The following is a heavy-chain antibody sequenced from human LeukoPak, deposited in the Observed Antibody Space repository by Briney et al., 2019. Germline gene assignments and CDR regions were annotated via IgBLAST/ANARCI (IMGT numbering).Heavy chain of an antibody. CDR1: GGSISSYY. V-gene: IGHV4-4*07. Sequence: SETLSLTCTVSGGSISSYYWSWIRQPAGKGLECIGRIYTSGSTNYNPSLKSRVTMSVDTSKNQFSLKLSSVTAADTAVYYCARFSSGWYLTYYFDYWGQGTLVTVSS. J-gene: IGHJ4*02. CDR3: ARFSSGWYLTYYFDY. D-gene: IGHD6-19*01. CDR2: IYTSGST.